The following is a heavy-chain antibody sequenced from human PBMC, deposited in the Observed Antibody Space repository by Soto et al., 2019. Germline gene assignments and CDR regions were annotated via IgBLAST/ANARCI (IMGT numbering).Heavy chain of an antibody. CDR1: GYTFTSYA. CDR2: INAGNGNT. CDR3: ATDIIFRLAMVTSFDY. J-gene: IGHJ4*02. Sequence: GASVKVSCKTSGYTFTSYAMHWVRQAPGQRLEWMGWINAGNGNTKYSQKFQGRVTITRDTSASTAYMELSSLRSEDTAVYYCATDIIFRLAMVTSFDYWGQGTQVTVS. D-gene: IGHD5-18*01. V-gene: IGHV1-3*01.